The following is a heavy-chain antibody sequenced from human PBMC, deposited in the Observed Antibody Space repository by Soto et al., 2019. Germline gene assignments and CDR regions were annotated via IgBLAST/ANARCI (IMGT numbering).Heavy chain of an antibody. CDR2: IYYNGNT. Sequence: VQLQESGPGLVKSSETLTLTCSVSGDSVSSFYWSWIRQPPGKGLEWIGYIYYNGNTNCDPALKSRVTLSADTSTNEFSLKLSSVTAADTAVYYCARVAGWSPEDAFDIWGQGTMVTVSS. CDR1: GDSVSSFY. J-gene: IGHJ3*02. D-gene: IGHD6-19*01. V-gene: IGHV4-59*02. CDR3: ARVAGWSPEDAFDI.